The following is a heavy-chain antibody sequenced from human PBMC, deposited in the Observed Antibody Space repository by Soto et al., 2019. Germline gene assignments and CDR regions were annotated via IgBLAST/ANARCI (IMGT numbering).Heavy chain of an antibody. V-gene: IGHV3-33*01. CDR3: AREGLSLGLL. J-gene: IGHJ4*02. D-gene: IGHD1-26*01. CDR1: GFTFSSYG. CDR2: IWYDGSNK. Sequence: GGSLRLSCAASGFTFSSYGMHWVRPAPGKGLEWVAVIWYDGSNKYYADSVKGRFTISRDNSKNTLYLQMNSLRAEDTAVYYCAREGLSLGLLWGQGTLVTVSS.